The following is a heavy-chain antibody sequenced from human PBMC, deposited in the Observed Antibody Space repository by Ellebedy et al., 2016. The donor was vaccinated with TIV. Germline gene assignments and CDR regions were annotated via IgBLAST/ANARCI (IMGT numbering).Heavy chain of an antibody. J-gene: IGHJ4*02. V-gene: IGHV4-39*01. CDR3: ARPLRSTVTTSIYFDY. CDR2: IYYSGST. D-gene: IGHD4-17*01. CDR1: GGFISSSSYF. Sequence: SETLSLTXTVSGGFISSSSYFWGWIRQPPGKGLEWIGIIYYSGSTYYNPSLNSRVSISVDTSKNQFSLNLSSVTAADTAVYYCARPLRSTVTTSIYFDYWGQGTLVTVSS.